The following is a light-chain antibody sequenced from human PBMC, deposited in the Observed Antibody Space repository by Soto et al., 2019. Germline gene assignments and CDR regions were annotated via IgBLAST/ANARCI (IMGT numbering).Light chain of an antibody. V-gene: IGLV3-21*02. J-gene: IGLJ1*01. CDR2: DDS. CDR1: NIGSKN. Sequence: SYDLTPPPSVSVAPGQTARITCGGDNIGSKNVHWYRQKAGQAPVLVVYDDSDRPSGIPERFSGSNSGNTATLAISRVEAGDEADYYCQVWDSSSDHPGVFGTGTKVTVL. CDR3: QVWDSSSDHPGV.